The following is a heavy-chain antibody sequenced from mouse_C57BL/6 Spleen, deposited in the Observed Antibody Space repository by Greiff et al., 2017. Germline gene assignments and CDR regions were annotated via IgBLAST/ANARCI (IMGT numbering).Heavy chain of an antibody. J-gene: IGHJ4*01. CDR3: ARGNYDYDYAMDY. CDR2: IYPGSGST. V-gene: IGHV1-55*01. Sequence: VQLQQSGAELVKPGASVKMSCKASGYTFTSYWITWVKQRPGQGLEWIGDIYPGSGSTNYNEKFKSKATLTVDTSSSTAYMQLSSLTSEDSAVYYCARGNYDYDYAMDYWGQGTSVTVSS. CDR1: GYTFTSYW. D-gene: IGHD2-4*01.